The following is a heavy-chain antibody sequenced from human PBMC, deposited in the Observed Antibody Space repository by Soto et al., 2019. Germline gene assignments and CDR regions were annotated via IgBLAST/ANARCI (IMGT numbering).Heavy chain of an antibody. CDR2: IFSNDEK. D-gene: IGHD1-7*01. V-gene: IGHV2-26*01. CDR3: ARIRPGTTGSYYYAMEV. Sequence: SGPTLVNPTETLTLTCSVSGFSLSNATMGVNWIRQPPGKALEWLAHIFSNDEKSYSTSLKSRLTISKDTSKSQVVLTMTNMDPVDTATYYCARIRPGTTGSYYYAMEVWGQGTTVTVSS. J-gene: IGHJ6*02. CDR1: GFSLSNATMG.